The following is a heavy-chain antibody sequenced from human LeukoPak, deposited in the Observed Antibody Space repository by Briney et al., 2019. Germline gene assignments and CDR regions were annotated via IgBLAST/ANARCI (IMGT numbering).Heavy chain of an antibody. CDR3: AKNIAPAGPYYFHY. CDR1: GFTFSSYG. CDR2: ISYEGSNK. V-gene: IGHV3-30*18. Sequence: PGRSLRLSCAASGFTFSSYGMHWVRQAPGKRLEWVAAISYEGSNKYYADSVKGRFTISRDNSKNTLYLQMNSLGAEDTAVYYCAKNIAPAGPYYFHYWGQGTLVTVSS. D-gene: IGHD6-13*01. J-gene: IGHJ4*02.